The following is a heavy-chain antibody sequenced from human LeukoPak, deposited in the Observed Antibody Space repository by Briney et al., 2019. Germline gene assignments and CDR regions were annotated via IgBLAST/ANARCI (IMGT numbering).Heavy chain of an antibody. CDR1: GFTFSSYS. V-gene: IGHV3-21*01. J-gene: IGHJ4*02. D-gene: IGHD1-26*01. CDR3: ARVKWDPRQIDY. CDR2: ISSSSYI. Sequence: GGSLRLSCAASGFTFSSYSMNWVRQAPGKGLEWVSSISSSSYIYYADSVKGRFTISRDNAKNSLYLQMNSLRAEDTAVYYCARVKWDPRQIDYWGQGTLVTVSS.